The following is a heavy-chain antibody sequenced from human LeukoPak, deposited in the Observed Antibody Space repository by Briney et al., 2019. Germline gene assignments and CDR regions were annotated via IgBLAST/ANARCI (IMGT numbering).Heavy chain of an antibody. D-gene: IGHD2-2*01. V-gene: IGHV4-59*01. Sequence: SETLSLTCTVSGGSISSYYWSWIRQPPGKGLEWIGYIYYSGSTNYNPSLKSRVTISVDTSKNQFSLKLSSVTAADTAVYYCARDLGVGRYCSSTSCYGGYYYYGMDVWGQGTTVTVSS. CDR2: IYYSGST. CDR1: GGSISSYY. CDR3: ARDLGVGRYCSSTSCYGGYYYYGMDV. J-gene: IGHJ6*02.